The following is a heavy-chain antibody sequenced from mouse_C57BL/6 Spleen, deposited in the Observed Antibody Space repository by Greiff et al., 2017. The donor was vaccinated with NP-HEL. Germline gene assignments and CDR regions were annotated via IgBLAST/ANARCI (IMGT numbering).Heavy chain of an antibody. Sequence: VQRVESGAELVRPGASVKLSCKASGYTFTDYYINWVKQRSGQGLEWIARIYPGSGNTYYNEKFKGKATLTAEKSSSTAYMQLSSLTSEDSAVYFCARGFYYFDYWGQGTTLTVSS. J-gene: IGHJ2*01. V-gene: IGHV1-76*01. CDR1: GYTFTDYY. CDR3: ARGFYYFDY. CDR2: IYPGSGNT.